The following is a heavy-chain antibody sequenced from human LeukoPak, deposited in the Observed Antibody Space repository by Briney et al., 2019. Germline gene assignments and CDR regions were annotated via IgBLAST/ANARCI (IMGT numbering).Heavy chain of an antibody. J-gene: IGHJ4*02. CDR1: GGSISSGSYY. D-gene: IGHD6-13*01. V-gene: IGHV4-61*02. CDR3: ARQSRYYFDY. Sequence: SETLSLTCTVSGGSISSGSYYWSWIRQPAGKGLEWIGRIYTSGSTNYNPSLKSRVTISVDTSKNQFSPKLSSVTAADTAVYYCARQSRYYFDYWGQGTLVTVSS. CDR2: IYTSGST.